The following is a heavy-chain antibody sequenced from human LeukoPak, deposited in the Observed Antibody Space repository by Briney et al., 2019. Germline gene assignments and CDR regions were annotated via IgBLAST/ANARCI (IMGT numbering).Heavy chain of an antibody. CDR1: GYTFTDYD. Sequence: ASVKVSCKASGYTFTDYDMHWVRQAPGQGLEWMGCINPNSGGTSYAQKVQGRVTMTRDTSISTAYMELSRLRSDDTAVFYCAREEVIAAAGPTLDYWGQGALVTVSS. J-gene: IGHJ4*02. CDR3: AREEVIAAAGPTLDY. D-gene: IGHD6-13*01. CDR2: INPNSGGT. V-gene: IGHV1-2*02.